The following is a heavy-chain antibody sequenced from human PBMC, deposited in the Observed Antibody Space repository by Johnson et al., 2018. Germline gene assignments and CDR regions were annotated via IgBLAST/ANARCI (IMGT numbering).Heavy chain of an antibody. Sequence: VQLVQSGGGLVQSGGSLRLSCAATGFTFSSFHMNWVRQAPGKGLEWVSSIRHNGDTTYYADSVKGRFTISRDNSKNTLYLQMDSLNTEHTAVYYCSKSVSGTRSIESRFFDSWGQVTLVTVSS. CDR1: GFTFSSFH. J-gene: IGHJ4*02. CDR2: IRHNGDTT. CDR3: SKSVSGTRSIESRFFDS. D-gene: IGHD1-26*01. V-gene: IGHV3-23*04.